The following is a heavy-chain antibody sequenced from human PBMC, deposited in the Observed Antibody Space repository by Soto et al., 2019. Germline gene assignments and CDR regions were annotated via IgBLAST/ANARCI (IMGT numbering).Heavy chain of an antibody. V-gene: IGHV1-8*01. J-gene: IGHJ4*02. D-gene: IGHD6-19*01. CDR3: ARRSGYSSGWYTIDY. CDR2: MNPNSGNT. CDR1: GYTFTSYD. Sequence: ASVKVSCKASGYTFTSYDINWVRQATGQGLEWMGWMNPNSGNTGYAQKLQGRVTMTRNTSISTAYMELSSLRSEDTAVYYCARRSGYSSGWYTIDYWGQGTLVTVSS.